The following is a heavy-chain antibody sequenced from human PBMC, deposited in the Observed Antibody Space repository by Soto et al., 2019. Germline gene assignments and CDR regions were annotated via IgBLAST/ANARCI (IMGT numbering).Heavy chain of an antibody. V-gene: IGHV4-34*01. CDR1: GGSFSGYY. Sequence: SETLSLTCAVYGGSFSGYYWSWIRQPPGKGLEWIGEINHSGSTNYNPSLKSRVTISVDTSKNQFSLKLSSVTAADTAVYYCARERRGYSYGYVGPAGNRFDPWGQGTLVTVSS. D-gene: IGHD5-18*01. CDR3: ARERRGYSYGYVGPAGNRFDP. J-gene: IGHJ5*02. CDR2: INHSGST.